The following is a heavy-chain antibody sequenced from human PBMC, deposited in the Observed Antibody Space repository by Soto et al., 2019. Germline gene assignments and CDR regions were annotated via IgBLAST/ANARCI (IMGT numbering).Heavy chain of an antibody. D-gene: IGHD2-2*01. J-gene: IGHJ5*02. CDR2: AYYSGST. CDR3: ARRYCSSTSCYLRNWFDP. Sequence: SLTCTFSGGSISSYYWSWIRQPPGKGLEWMGYAYYSGSTNYNPSLKSRVTISVDTSKNQFSLKLSSVTAADTAVYYCARRYCSSTSCYLRNWFDPWGQGTLVTVSS. CDR1: GGSISSYY. V-gene: IGHV4-59*01.